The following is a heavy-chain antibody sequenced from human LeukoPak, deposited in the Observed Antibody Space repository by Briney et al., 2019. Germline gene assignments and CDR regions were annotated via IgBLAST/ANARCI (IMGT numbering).Heavy chain of an antibody. CDR1: GYTFTSYD. V-gene: IGHV1-8*01. Sequence: GASVKVSCKASGYTFTSYDINWVRQATGQGLEWMGWMNPNSGNTGYAQKFQGRVTMTRNTSISTAYMELSSLRSEDTAVYYCARVGGTPVITNYYGMDVWGQGTTVTVSS. J-gene: IGHJ6*02. CDR2: MNPNSGNT. D-gene: IGHD3-16*01. CDR3: ARVGGTPVITNYYGMDV.